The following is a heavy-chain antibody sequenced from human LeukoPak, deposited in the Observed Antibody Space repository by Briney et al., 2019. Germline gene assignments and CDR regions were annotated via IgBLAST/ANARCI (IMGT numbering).Heavy chain of an antibody. CDR2: ISGSGGST. V-gene: IGHV3-23*01. Sequence: GGSLRLSCAASGFTFSSYAMSWVRQAPGKGLKWVSAISGSGGSTYYADSVKGRFTISRDNSKNTLYLQMNSLRAEDTAVYYCAKDLFLTFEYQLPPDWFDPWGQGTLVTVSS. CDR1: GFTFSSYA. J-gene: IGHJ5*02. CDR3: AKDLFLTFEYQLPPDWFDP. D-gene: IGHD2-2*01.